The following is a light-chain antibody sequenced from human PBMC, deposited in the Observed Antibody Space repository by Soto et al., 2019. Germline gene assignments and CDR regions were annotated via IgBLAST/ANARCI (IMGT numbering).Light chain of an antibody. CDR1: ASNIGIKT. V-gene: IGLV1-44*01. J-gene: IGLJ3*02. Sequence: QAVVTQPPSASGTPGQRVTISCSGGASNIGIKTVTWYQQFPGTAPKLLIYSNNQRSSGAPVRFSGSKSGTSAYLDIRGLQSEDEADYYCASWDDSLSGWVFGGGTKLTVL. CDR3: ASWDDSLSGWV. CDR2: SNN.